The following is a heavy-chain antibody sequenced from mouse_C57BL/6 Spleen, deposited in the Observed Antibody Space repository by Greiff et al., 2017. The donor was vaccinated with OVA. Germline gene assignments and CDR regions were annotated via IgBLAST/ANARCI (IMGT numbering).Heavy chain of an antibody. D-gene: IGHD1-1*01. J-gene: IGHJ2*01. CDR1: GYAFTNYL. CDR2: INPGSGGT. Sequence: QVQLQQSGAELVRPGTSVKVSCKASGYAFTNYLIEWVKQRPGQGLEWIGVINPGSGGTNSNEKFKGKATLTADKSSSTAYMQLSSLTSEDSAVYFCARGTAVVDYWGQGTTLTVSS. CDR3: ARGTAVVDY. V-gene: IGHV1-54*01.